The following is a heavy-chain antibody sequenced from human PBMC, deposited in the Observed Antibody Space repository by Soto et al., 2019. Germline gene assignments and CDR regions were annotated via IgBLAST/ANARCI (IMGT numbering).Heavy chain of an antibody. J-gene: IGHJ4*02. CDR1: GYTFTSYD. CDR3: ARGEYYDFWSGPKPKFSFHY. CDR2: MNPNSGNT. Sequence: ASVKVSCKASGYTFTSYDINWVRQATGQGLEWMGWMNPNSGNTGYAQKFQGRVTMTRNTSISTAYMELSSLRSEDTAVYYCARGEYYDFWSGPKPKFSFHYWGQGTLVTVSS. D-gene: IGHD3-3*01. V-gene: IGHV1-8*01.